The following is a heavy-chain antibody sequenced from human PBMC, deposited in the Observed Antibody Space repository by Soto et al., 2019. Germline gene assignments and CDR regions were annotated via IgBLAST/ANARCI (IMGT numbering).Heavy chain of an antibody. Sequence: PGESLKISCKGSGYSFTSYWIGWVRQIPGKGLEWMGIIYPGDSDTRYSPSFQGQVTISADKSISTAYLQWSSLKASDTAMYYCARHLRAGKAARPRYYYGMDVWDQGTTVSV. D-gene: IGHD6-6*01. CDR3: ARHLRAGKAARPRYYYGMDV. J-gene: IGHJ6*02. V-gene: IGHV5-51*01. CDR1: GYSFTSYW. CDR2: IYPGDSDT.